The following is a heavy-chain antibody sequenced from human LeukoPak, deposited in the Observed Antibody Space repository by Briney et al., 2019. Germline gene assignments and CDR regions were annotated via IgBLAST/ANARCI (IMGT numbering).Heavy chain of an antibody. J-gene: IGHJ6*02. CDR3: ARHIVVVPAAMPNYYYGMDV. CDR1: DGSISSYY. CDR2: IYYSGST. Sequence: SETLSLTCTVSDGSISSYYWSWIRQPPGKGLEWIGYIYYSGSTNYNPSLKSRVTISVDTSKNQFSLKLSSVTAADTAVYYCARHIVVVPAAMPNYYYGMDVWGQGTTVTVSS. V-gene: IGHV4-59*08. D-gene: IGHD2-2*01.